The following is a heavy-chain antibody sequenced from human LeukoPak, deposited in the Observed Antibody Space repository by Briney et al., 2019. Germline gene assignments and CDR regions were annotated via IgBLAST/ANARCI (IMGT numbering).Heavy chain of an antibody. V-gene: IGHV4-59*11. CDR1: GVSISGHY. CDR2: IGYSGRT. J-gene: IGHJ3*02. Sequence: PWETLSLTCTVSGVSISGHYWRWIRQPPGKGLEWIGFIGYSGRTRYNPYLHSRVTISADTYKNHLSLKLTSVTAADAAVYDRARLLDNDSSGATDNFDMWGQGIQVTVSS. CDR3: ARLLDNDSSGATDNFDM. D-gene: IGHD3-22*01.